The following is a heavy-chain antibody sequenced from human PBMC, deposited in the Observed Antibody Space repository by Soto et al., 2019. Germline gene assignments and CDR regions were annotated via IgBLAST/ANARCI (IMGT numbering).Heavy chain of an antibody. Sequence: GGSLRLSCAASGFTFSSYAMSWVRQAPGKGLEWVSAISGSGGSTYYADSVKGRFTISRDNSKNTLYLQMNSLRAEDTAVYYCAKGEKGYCSSTSCYGGANFDYWGQGTLVTVS. CDR1: GFTFSSYA. CDR2: ISGSGGST. D-gene: IGHD2-2*01. V-gene: IGHV3-23*01. CDR3: AKGEKGYCSSTSCYGGANFDY. J-gene: IGHJ4*02.